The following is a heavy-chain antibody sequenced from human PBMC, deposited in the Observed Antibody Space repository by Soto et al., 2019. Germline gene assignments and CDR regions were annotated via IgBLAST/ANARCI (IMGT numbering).Heavy chain of an antibody. Sequence: EVQLSESGGGLVQPGGSLRLSCAASGFTFSSYSMGWVRQAPGKGLEWVSAISGRGDSTNYADSVRGRFTISRDNSKNTLYLQMSSLGAEDTAIYYCAKSALAYAGEFDNWGQGTLVTVSS. J-gene: IGHJ4*02. CDR3: AKSALAYAGEFDN. D-gene: IGHD2-21*01. CDR1: GFTFSSYS. CDR2: ISGRGDST. V-gene: IGHV3-23*01.